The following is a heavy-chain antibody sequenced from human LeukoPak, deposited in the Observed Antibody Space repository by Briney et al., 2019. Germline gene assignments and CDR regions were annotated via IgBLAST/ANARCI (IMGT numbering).Heavy chain of an antibody. CDR1: GFTFSSYS. CDR3: ARDNKYYVILTGYYNVFDY. D-gene: IGHD3-9*01. CDR2: ISSSSSTI. J-gene: IGHJ4*02. Sequence: GGSLILSCAASGFTFSSYSMNWVRQAPGKGLEWVSYISSSSSTIYYADSVKGRFTISRDNAKNSLYLQMNSLRAEDTAVYYCARDNKYYVILTGYYNVFDYWGQGTLVTVSS. V-gene: IGHV3-48*01.